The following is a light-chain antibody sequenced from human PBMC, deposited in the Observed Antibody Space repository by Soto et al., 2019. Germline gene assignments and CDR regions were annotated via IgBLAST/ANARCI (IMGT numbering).Light chain of an antibody. CDR1: SSDVGTYNL. J-gene: IGLJ2*01. Sequence: QSVLTQPASVSGSPGQAITISCTGTSSDVGTYNLVSWYQQHPGKAPKLMIYEGSKRPSGVSNRFSGSKSGNTASLTISGLQAEDEAAYYCCSYARSSTVLFGGGTKLTVL. CDR2: EGS. V-gene: IGLV2-23*01. CDR3: CSYARSSTVL.